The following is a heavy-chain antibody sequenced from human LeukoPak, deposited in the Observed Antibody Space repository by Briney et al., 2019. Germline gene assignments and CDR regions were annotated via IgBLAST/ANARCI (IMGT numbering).Heavy chain of an antibody. Sequence: SGTLSLTCAVSGGSISSYYWSWIRQPPGKGLEWIGYIYYSGSTNYNPSLKSRVTISVDTSKNQFSLKLSSVTAADTAVYYCARGSSSQPYYFDYWGQGTLVTVSS. CDR3: ARGSSSQPYYFDY. D-gene: IGHD6-13*01. V-gene: IGHV4-59*01. CDR2: IYYSGST. CDR1: GGSISSYY. J-gene: IGHJ4*02.